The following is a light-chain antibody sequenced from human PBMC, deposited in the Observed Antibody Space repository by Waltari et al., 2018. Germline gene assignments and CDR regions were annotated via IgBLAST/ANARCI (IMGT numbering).Light chain of an antibody. CDR3: QQRRDWPLT. V-gene: IGKV3-11*01. Sequence: DIVLTQSPAILSLSPGEGASLPCRASQSVTNYLAWYQQKPGQAPRLLIYDTSNRATGIPARFSGSGFGTDFTLTISSLEPEDFAVDYCQQRRDWPLTFGGGTKVEIK. J-gene: IGKJ4*01. CDR2: DTS. CDR1: QSVTNY.